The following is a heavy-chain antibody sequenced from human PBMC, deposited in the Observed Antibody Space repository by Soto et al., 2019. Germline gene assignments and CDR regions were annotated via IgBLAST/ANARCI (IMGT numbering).Heavy chain of an antibody. D-gene: IGHD3-10*01. CDR3: THLDHDGSGSRSGGY. CDR2: IYWDDDK. CDR1: GFSLSTSGVG. J-gene: IGHJ4*02. V-gene: IGHV2-5*02. Sequence: SGPTLVNPTQPLTLTCTFSGFSLSTSGVGVGWIRQPPGKALEWLALIYWDDDKRYSPSLKSRLTITKDTSKNQVVLTMTNMDPVDTATYYCTHLDHDGSGSRSGGYWGQGTLVTVSS.